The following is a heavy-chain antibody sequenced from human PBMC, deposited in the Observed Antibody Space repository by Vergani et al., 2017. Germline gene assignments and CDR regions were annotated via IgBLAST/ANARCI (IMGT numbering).Heavy chain of an antibody. CDR1: GYSISSGYY. CDR3: ARIKIVGAYY. CDR2: IYHSGST. J-gene: IGHJ4*02. V-gene: IGHV4-38-2*02. D-gene: IGHD1-26*01. Sequence: QVQLQESGPGLVKPSETLSLTCTVSGYSISSGYYWGWIRQPPGKGLEWIGSIYHSGSTYYNPSLKSRVTISVDTSKNQFSLKLSSVTAADTAVYYCARIKIVGAYYWGQGTLVTVS.